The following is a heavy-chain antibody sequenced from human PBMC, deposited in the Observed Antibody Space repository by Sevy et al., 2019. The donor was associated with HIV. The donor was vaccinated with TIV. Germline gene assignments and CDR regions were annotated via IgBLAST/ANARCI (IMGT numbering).Heavy chain of an antibody. D-gene: IGHD6-13*01. J-gene: IGHJ6*03. CDR3: ARGLRQQLALLYYYYYMDV. CDR2: IYYSGST. Sequence: SETLSLTCTVSGGSISSYYWSWIRQPPGKGLEWIGYIYYSGSTNYNPSLKSRITISVDTSKNQFSLKLSAVTAADTAVYYCARGLRQQLALLYYYYYMDVWGKRTTVTVSS. V-gene: IGHV4-59*01. CDR1: GGSISSYY.